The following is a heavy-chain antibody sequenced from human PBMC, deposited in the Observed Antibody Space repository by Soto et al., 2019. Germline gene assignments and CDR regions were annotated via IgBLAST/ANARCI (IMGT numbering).Heavy chain of an antibody. CDR3: ARGRRSKTATAGTGWFDP. V-gene: IGHV4-30-2*06. Sequence: QLQLQESGSGLLKPSQTLSLNCSVSGDSISSGGLSWNWLRQSPGRGLEWIGYIYYPGLTYYNPSLKSQDSMSLDKAENQVSLSLSSVTAADSAVYYCARGRRSKTATAGTGWFDPWGPGTLGTVSS. J-gene: IGHJ5*02. D-gene: IGHD6-13*01. CDR1: GDSISSGGLS. CDR2: IYYPGLT.